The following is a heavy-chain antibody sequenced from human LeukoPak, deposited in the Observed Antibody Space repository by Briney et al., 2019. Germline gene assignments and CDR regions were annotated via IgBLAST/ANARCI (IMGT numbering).Heavy chain of an antibody. Sequence: PGGSLRLSCAASGFTVTNFAIAWVRQAPGKGLEWVAAIGGDADSTTYPDRVRGRFFVSRDSSKNTLYLQMNVLTVEDTAVYHCVHPTGEGWFYFPYWGQGTPVTVSS. V-gene: IGHV3-23*01. J-gene: IGHJ4*02. CDR1: GFTVTNFA. D-gene: IGHD7-27*01. CDR2: IGGDADST. CDR3: VHPTGEGWFYFPY.